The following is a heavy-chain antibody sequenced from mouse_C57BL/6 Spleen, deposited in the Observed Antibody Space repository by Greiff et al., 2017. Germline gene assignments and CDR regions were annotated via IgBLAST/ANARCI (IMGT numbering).Heavy chain of an antibody. CDR2: IYPGSGNT. D-gene: IGHD4-1*01. Sequence: QVQLKESGAELVRPGASVKLSCTASGYTFTDYYINWVKQRPGQGLEWIAKIYPGSGNTYYHETFQGTATLTAEKSSTTAYMQLSSLTSEDSAVYFCARGRTGTPYVDYWGQGTTLTVSS. V-gene: IGHV1-76*01. J-gene: IGHJ2*01. CDR3: ARGRTGTPYVDY. CDR1: GYTFTDYY.